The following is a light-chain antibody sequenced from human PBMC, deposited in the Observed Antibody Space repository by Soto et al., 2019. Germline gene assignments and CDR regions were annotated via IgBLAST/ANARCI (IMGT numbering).Light chain of an antibody. Sequence: QSVLTQPPSASGTPGQRATISCSGSDSNIGSNTVNWYQQVPGTAPKLLIYSNSQRPSGVPDRFSGSKSGTSASLAISGLQSEDEGDYYCAAWDDSLNGRAVFGGGTKLTVL. J-gene: IGLJ3*02. CDR2: SNS. CDR1: DSNIGSNT. V-gene: IGLV1-44*01. CDR3: AAWDDSLNGRAV.